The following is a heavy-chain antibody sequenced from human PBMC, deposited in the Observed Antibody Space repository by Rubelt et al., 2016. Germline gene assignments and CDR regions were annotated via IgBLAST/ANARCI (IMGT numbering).Heavy chain of an antibody. CDR2: INTDGST. D-gene: IGHD6-13*01. CDR3: ARGGYSSSWYWVY. V-gene: IGHV3-74*01. Sequence: GKGLVWVSRINTDGSTSYADSVKGRFTISRDNGKNTLHLQMNSLRAEDTAVYYCARGGYSSSWYWVYWGQGTLVTVSS. J-gene: IGHJ4*02.